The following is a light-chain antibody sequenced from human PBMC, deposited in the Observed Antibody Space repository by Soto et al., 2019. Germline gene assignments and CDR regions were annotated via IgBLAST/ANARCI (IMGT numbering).Light chain of an antibody. J-gene: IGLJ2*01. V-gene: IGLV1-40*01. CDR2: NNN. Sequence: QSVLTQPPSVSGAPGQRVTISCTGSSSNIGADYDVHWYQQLPGTAPKLLIYNNNNRPSGVPDRFSGSKSGTSASLAITGLQAEDEGDYCCQSYDSSLSAVVFGGGTKLTVL. CDR1: SSNIGADYD. CDR3: QSYDSSLSAVV.